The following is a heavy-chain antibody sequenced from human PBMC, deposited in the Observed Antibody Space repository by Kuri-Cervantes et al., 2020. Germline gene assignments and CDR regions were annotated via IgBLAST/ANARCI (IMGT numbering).Heavy chain of an antibody. V-gene: IGHV4-39*07. J-gene: IGHJ4*02. CDR1: GGSISSSSYY. D-gene: IGHD2-2*01. CDR2: IYYSGST. CDR3: ARGIVVIPAAPGLLFDS. Sequence: SETLSLTCTVSGGSISSSSYYWGWIRQPPGKGLEWIGSIYYSGSTYYNPSLKSRVTISVDTSKKQFSLRLSSVTAADTAVYYCARGIVVIPAAPGLLFDSWGQGTLVTVSS.